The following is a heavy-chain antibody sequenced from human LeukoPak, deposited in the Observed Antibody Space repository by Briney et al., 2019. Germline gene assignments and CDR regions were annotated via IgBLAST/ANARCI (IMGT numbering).Heavy chain of an antibody. CDR3: ARLSRGGYDRQYFDY. Sequence: GESLKISCKGSGYSFTSYWIGWVRQMPGKGLEWMGIIYPGDSDTRYSPSFQGQVTISADKSISIAYLQWSSLKASDTAMYYCARLSRGGYDRQYFDYWGQGTLVTVSS. CDR1: GYSFTSYW. D-gene: IGHD5-12*01. J-gene: IGHJ4*02. CDR2: IYPGDSDT. V-gene: IGHV5-51*01.